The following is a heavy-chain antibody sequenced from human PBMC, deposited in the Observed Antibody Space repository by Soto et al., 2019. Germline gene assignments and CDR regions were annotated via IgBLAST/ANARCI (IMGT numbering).Heavy chain of an antibody. CDR1: GGTFSSYA. Sequence: SVKVSCKASGGTFSSYAISWVRQAPGQGLEWMGGIIPIFGTANYAQKFQGRVTITADESTSTAYMELSSLRSEDTAVYYCAREEAGTTNIWFDPWGQGTLVTVSS. D-gene: IGHD1-7*01. J-gene: IGHJ5*02. CDR2: IIPIFGTA. CDR3: AREEAGTTNIWFDP. V-gene: IGHV1-69*13.